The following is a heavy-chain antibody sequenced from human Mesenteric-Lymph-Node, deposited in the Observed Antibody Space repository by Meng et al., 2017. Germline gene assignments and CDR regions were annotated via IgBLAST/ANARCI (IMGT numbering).Heavy chain of an antibody. J-gene: IGHJ1*01. CDR2: IWYDGSNE. V-gene: IGHV3-33*01. CDR3: ARVGYYDSSNYYAYFQH. Sequence: GESLKISCAASGFTFSSYGMHWVRQAPGKGLEWVAVIWYDGSNEYYADSVKGRFTISRDNSKNTLYLQMNSLRAEDTAVYYCARVGYYDSSNYYAYFQHWGQGTLVTVSS. CDR1: GFTFSSYG. D-gene: IGHD3-22*01.